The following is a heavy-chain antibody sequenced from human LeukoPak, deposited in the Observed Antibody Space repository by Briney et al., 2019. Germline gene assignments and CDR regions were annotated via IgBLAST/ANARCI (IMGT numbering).Heavy chain of an antibody. CDR1: GFTFSSYW. D-gene: IGHD6-6*01. CDR2: IKQDGSEK. V-gene: IGHV3-7*01. J-gene: IGHJ6*03. CDR3: ARDPGSSTYYYYMDV. Sequence: PGGSLRLSCAASGFTFSSYWMSWVRQAPGKGLEWVANIKQDGSEKYYVDSVKGRFTISRDNAKNSLYLQMNSLRAEDTAVYYCARDPGSSTYYYYMDVWGKGTTVTVSS.